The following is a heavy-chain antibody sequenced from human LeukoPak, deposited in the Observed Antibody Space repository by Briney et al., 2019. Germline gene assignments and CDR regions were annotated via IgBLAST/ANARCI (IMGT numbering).Heavy chain of an antibody. J-gene: IGHJ6*02. V-gene: IGHV3-30-3*01. Sequence: PGRSLRLSCAASRFTLSSYAMHWVRQAPGKGLEWVAVISYDGSNKYYADSVKGRFTISRDNSKNTLYLQMNSLRAEDTAVYYCARGRNQLLLYYYGMDVWGQGTTVTVSS. CDR2: ISYDGSNK. D-gene: IGHD2-2*01. CDR3: ARGRNQLLLYYYGMDV. CDR1: RFTLSSYA.